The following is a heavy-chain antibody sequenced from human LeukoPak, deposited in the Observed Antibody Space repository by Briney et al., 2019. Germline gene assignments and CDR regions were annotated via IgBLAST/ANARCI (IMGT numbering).Heavy chain of an antibody. CDR2: IIPIFGTA. Sequence: SVKVSCKASGGTFTSYAISWVRQAPGQGLEWMGGIIPIFGTANYAQKFQGRVTITPDESTSTAYMELSSLRSGDTAVYYCARDKALGLRYFDWSLDYWGQGTLVTVSS. J-gene: IGHJ4*02. CDR1: GGTFTSYA. V-gene: IGHV1-69*13. CDR3: ARDKALGLRYFDWSLDY. D-gene: IGHD3-9*01.